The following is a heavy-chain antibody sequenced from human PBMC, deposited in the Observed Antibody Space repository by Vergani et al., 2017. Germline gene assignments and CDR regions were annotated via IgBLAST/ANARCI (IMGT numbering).Heavy chain of an antibody. D-gene: IGHD1-1*01. CDR2: INTNGDYT. J-gene: IGHJ5*01. CDR1: GFSFTTYA. Sequence: EVQLLESGGDLVQPGGSLRLSCAASGFSFTTYAMSWVCQAPGKGLEWVSTINTNGDYTRYRDSVKSRFTISRDNSKSTRYLQMNSLRAEDTSIYYCAKGDWNYWFDSWGQGTLVIVS. CDR3: AKGDWNYWFDS. V-gene: IGHV3-23*01.